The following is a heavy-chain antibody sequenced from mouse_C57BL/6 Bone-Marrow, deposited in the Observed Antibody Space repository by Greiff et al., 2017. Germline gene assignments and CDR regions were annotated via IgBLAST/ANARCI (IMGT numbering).Heavy chain of an antibody. J-gene: IGHJ2*01. D-gene: IGHD3-2*02. Sequence: QVQLQQPGAELVRPGTSVKLSCKASGYTFTSYWMHWVKQRPGQGLEWIGVIDPSDSYTNYNQQFKGKATWTVDTSSSPAYVQLSSLTSEDSAVYYCARSSGYWGQGTTLTVSS. CDR3: ARSSGY. CDR1: GYTFTSYW. V-gene: IGHV1-59*01. CDR2: IDPSDSYT.